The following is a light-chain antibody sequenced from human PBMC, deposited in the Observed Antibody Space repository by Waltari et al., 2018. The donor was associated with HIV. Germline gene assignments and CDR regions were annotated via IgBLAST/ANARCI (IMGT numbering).Light chain of an antibody. Sequence: DIVMTQSPDSLAVSLGARATINCRSSQSVLYSSNNKNYIAWYQQRPGQPPKLLIYWASIRESGVPDRFSGSGSGTEFTLNISSLQAEDVAVYYCQQDYTTPYTFGQGTKLEIK. J-gene: IGKJ2*01. CDR2: WAS. CDR1: QSVLYSSNNKNY. V-gene: IGKV4-1*01. CDR3: QQDYTTPYT.